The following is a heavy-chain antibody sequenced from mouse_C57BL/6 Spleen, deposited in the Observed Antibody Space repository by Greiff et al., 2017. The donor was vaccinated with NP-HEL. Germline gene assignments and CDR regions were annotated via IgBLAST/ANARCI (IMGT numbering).Heavy chain of an antibody. D-gene: IGHD1-1*01. Sequence: DVQLVESGAELVRPGASVKLSCTASGFNIKDYYMHWVKQRPEQGLEWIGRIDPEDGDTEYAPKFQGKATMTADTSSNTAYLQLSSLTSEDTAVYYCTTEAYYGSSYVGYFDVWGTGTTVTVSS. CDR2: IDPEDGDT. CDR3: TTEAYYGSSYVGYFDV. V-gene: IGHV14-1*01. J-gene: IGHJ1*03. CDR1: GFNIKDYY.